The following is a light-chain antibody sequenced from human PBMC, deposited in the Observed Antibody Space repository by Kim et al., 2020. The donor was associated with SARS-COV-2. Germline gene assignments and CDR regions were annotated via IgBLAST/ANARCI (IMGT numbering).Light chain of an antibody. Sequence: VSQGQTARITCYGDKLGDKYACWYQQKPGQSPVLVIYQDSKRPSGIPERFSGSNSGNTATLTISGTQAMDEADYYCQAWDSSTWVFGGGTQLTVL. CDR1: KLGDKY. J-gene: IGLJ3*02. CDR3: QAWDSSTWV. CDR2: QDS. V-gene: IGLV3-1*01.